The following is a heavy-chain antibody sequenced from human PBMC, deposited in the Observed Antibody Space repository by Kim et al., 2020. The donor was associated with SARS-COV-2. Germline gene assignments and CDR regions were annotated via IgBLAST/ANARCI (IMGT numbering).Heavy chain of an antibody. J-gene: IGHJ4*02. CDR2: IKEDGSER. V-gene: IGHV3-7*01. CDR3: ARDRSYSLDY. Sequence: GGSLRLSCAASGFTFSSDWMSRVRQVPGKGLEWVAKIKEDGSERYHVYSVEGRFTISRDNAKNSLYLQMNSLRAEDTGIYYCARDRSYSLDYWGQGTLVTVSS. CDR1: GFTFSSDW. D-gene: IGHD1-26*01.